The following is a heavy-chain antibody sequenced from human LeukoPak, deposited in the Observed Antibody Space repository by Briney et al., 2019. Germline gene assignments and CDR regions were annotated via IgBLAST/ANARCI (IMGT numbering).Heavy chain of an antibody. CDR1: GYTFTSYD. CDR2: MNPNSGNT. CDR3: AREEHSSGWASYYYYGMDV. J-gene: IGHJ6*02. V-gene: IGHV1-8*01. Sequence: GASVKVSCKASGYTFTSYDINWVRQATGQGLEWMGWMNPNSGNTGYAQKFQGRVTMTRNTSISTAYMERSSLRSEDTAVYYCAREEHSSGWASYYYYGMDVWGQGTTVTVSS. D-gene: IGHD6-19*01.